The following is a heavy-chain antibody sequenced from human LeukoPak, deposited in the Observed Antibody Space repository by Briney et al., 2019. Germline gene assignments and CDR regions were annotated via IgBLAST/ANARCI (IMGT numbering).Heavy chain of an antibody. CDR2: IYYSGST. CDR3: ALVVPAAVSSYYFDY. CDR1: GGSISSGDYY. D-gene: IGHD2-2*01. J-gene: IGHJ4*02. Sequence: SETLSLTCTVSGGSISSGDYYWSWIRQPPGKGLEWIGYIYYSGSTYYNPSLKSRVTISVDTSKNQFSLKLSSVTAADTAVYYCALVVPAAVSSYYFDYWGQGTLVTVSS. V-gene: IGHV4-30-4*08.